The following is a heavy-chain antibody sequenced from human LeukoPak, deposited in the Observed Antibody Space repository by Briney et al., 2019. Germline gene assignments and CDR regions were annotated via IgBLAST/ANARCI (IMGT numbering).Heavy chain of an antibody. CDR1: GDSIATSSYY. V-gene: IGHV4-39*01. CDR3: ARLETYDSTLDY. CDR2: IYYSGST. J-gene: IGHJ4*02. D-gene: IGHD3-22*01. Sequence: SETLSLTCTVSGDSIATSSYYWGWIRQPPGKGLEWIGNIYYSGSTYYNPSLKSRVTISVDTSKNQFSLWLSSVTAADTAVYYCARLETYDSTLDYWGQGTLVTVSS.